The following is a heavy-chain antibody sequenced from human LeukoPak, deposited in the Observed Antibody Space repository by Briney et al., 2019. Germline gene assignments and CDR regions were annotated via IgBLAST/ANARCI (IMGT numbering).Heavy chain of an antibody. Sequence: GESLKISCKGSGYSFTSYWICWVRHMPGKGLEWMGIIYPGDSDTRYSPSFQGQVTISADKSISTAYLQWSSLKASDTAMYYCARLVVVVVPAATSYYYYYMDVWGKGTTVTVSS. CDR3: ARLVVVVVPAATSYYYYYMDV. J-gene: IGHJ6*03. V-gene: IGHV5-51*01. CDR2: IYPGDSDT. D-gene: IGHD2-2*01. CDR1: GYSFTSYW.